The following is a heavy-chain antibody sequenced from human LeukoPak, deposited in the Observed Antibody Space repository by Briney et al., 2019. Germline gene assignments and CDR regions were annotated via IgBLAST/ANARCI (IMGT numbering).Heavy chain of an antibody. D-gene: IGHD3-10*01. CDR3: ARDLALGFGELSP. V-gene: IGHV1-2*04. CDR1: GYTFTGYY. CDR2: INPNSGGT. Sequence: GASVKVSCKASGYTFTGYYMHWVRQAPGQGLEWMGWINPNSGGTNYAQKFQGWVTMTRDTSISTAYMELSRLRSDDTAVYYCARDLALGFGELSPWGQGTLVTVSS. J-gene: IGHJ5*02.